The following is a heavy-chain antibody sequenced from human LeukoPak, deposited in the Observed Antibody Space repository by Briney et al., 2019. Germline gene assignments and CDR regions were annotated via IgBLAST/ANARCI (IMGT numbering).Heavy chain of an antibody. CDR3: AKGGRSRNDAFDI. CDR2: INQNGGAK. V-gene: IGHV3-7*03. J-gene: IGHJ3*02. CDR1: GFTFSKNW. Sequence: PGGSLRLSCAASGFTFSKNWMSWVRQAPGKGLEWVANINQNGGAKYYLDSVKGRLAISRDNTENSLSLQMNSLRAGDTAVYYCAKGGRSRNDAFDIWGQGTMVTVSS. D-gene: IGHD3-10*01.